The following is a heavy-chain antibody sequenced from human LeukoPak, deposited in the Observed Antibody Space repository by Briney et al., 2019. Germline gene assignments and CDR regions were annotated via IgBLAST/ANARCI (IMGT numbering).Heavy chain of an antibody. V-gene: IGHV3-30*02. Sequence: GGSLRLSCAASGFTFSSYGMHWVRQAPGKGLEWVAFIRYDGSNKYYADSVKGRFTISRDNSKNTLYLQMNSLRAEDTAVYYCARHPGAYFDWLLPIDYWGQGTLVTVSS. J-gene: IGHJ4*02. CDR1: GFTFSSYG. CDR3: ARHPGAYFDWLLPIDY. CDR2: IRYDGSNK. D-gene: IGHD3-9*01.